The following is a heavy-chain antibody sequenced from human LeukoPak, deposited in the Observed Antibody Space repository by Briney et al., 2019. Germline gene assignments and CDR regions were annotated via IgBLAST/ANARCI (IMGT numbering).Heavy chain of an antibody. CDR3: AKGPLLWFGESTHFDY. CDR1: GFTFSSYW. Sequence: GGSLRLSCAASGFTFSSYWMSWVRQAPGKGLEWVANIKQDGSEKYYVDSVKGRFTISRDNAKNSLYLQMNSLRAEDTAVYYCAKGPLLWFGESTHFDYWGQGTLVTVSS. J-gene: IGHJ4*02. D-gene: IGHD3-10*01. CDR2: IKQDGSEK. V-gene: IGHV3-7*01.